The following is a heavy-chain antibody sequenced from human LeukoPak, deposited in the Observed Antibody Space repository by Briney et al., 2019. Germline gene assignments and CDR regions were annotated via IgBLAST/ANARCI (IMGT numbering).Heavy chain of an antibody. CDR1: GFAFSFFA. J-gene: IGHJ5*01. CDR2: VNANSGTR. CDR3: AKPISGGLAVTADWFAP. D-gene: IGHD6-19*01. Sequence: LPGGPLRLSCEASGFAFSFFAMSWLRQAPGKGLEWVSTVNANSGTRSYAASVRGRFTISRDNSKNTLYLQLNTLRADDTAVYYCAKPISGGLAVTADWFAPWGQGTVVVVSS. V-gene: IGHV3-23*01.